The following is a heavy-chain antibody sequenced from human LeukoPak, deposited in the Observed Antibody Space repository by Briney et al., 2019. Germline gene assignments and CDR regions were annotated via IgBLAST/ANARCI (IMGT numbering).Heavy chain of an antibody. CDR1: GFTFSSYG. D-gene: IGHD6-6*01. CDR3: AKDHEYLGSPSTRNDY. J-gene: IGHJ4*02. Sequence: GGSLRLSCAASGFTFSSYGMHWVRQAPGKGLEWVAFIRYDGSNKYYADSVKGRFTISRDNSKNTLYLQMNSLRAEDTAVYYCAKDHEYLGSPSTRNDYWGQGTLVTVSS. V-gene: IGHV3-30*02. CDR2: IRYDGSNK.